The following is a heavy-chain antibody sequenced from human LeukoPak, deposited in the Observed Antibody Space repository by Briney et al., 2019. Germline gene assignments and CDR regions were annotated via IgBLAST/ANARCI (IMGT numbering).Heavy chain of an antibody. CDR2: IYNGGST. D-gene: IGHD6-13*01. CDR1: GFTVSSNY. Sequence: GGSLRLSCAASGFTVSSNYMSWVRQAPGKGLEWVSVIYNGGSTYYADSVKGRFTISRDNSKNTLYLQMNSLRAEDTAVYYCARREYSSSWYYFDYWGQGTLVTVSS. CDR3: ARREYSSSWYYFDY. V-gene: IGHV3-66*01. J-gene: IGHJ4*02.